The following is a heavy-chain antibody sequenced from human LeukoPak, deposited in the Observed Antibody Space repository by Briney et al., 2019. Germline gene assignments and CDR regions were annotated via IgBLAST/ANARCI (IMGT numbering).Heavy chain of an antibody. CDR2: ISSSSSTI. CDR1: GFTFSSYS. V-gene: IGHV3-48*01. D-gene: IGHD3-3*01. J-gene: IGHJ3*02. Sequence: GGSLRLSCAASGFTFSSYSMNWVRQAPGKGLEWVSYISSSSSTIYYEDSVKGRFTISRDNAKNSLYLQMNSLRAEDTAVYYCARDRAEYYDFWSGYSSTNDAFDIWGQGTMVTVSS. CDR3: ARDRAEYYDFWSGYSSTNDAFDI.